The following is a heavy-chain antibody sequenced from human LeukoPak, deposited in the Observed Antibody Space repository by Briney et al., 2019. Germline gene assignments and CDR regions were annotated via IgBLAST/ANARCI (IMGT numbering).Heavy chain of an antibody. Sequence: ISYDGINKDYADSVKGRFTISRDNSKNTLYLQMNSLRAEDTAVYYCAKDRYGSGIGYFDYWGQGTLVTVSS. CDR2: ISYDGINK. J-gene: IGHJ4*02. V-gene: IGHV3-30*18. D-gene: IGHD3-10*01. CDR3: AKDRYGSGIGYFDY.